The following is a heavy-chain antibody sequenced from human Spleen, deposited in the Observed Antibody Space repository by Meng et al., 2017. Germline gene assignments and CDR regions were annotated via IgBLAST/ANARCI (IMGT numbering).Heavy chain of an antibody. Sequence: ERGPGPGQPSGPPSLTVAASGCSTRGRNRGMWVPQPPGKGLEWIGEIYHSGSTNYNPSLKSRVTISVDKSKNQFSLKLSSVTAADTAVYYCATRVRGGLYYFDYWGQGTLVTVSS. V-gene: IGHV4-4*02. CDR1: GCSTRGRNR. J-gene: IGHJ4*02. CDR3: ATRVRGGLYYFDY. CDR2: IYHSGST. D-gene: IGHD3-10*01.